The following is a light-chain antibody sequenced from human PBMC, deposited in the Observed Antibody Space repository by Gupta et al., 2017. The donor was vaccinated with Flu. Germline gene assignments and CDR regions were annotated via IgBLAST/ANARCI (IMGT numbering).Light chain of an antibody. V-gene: IGLV2-23*01. CDR2: EDS. Sequence: QSALPLLASESSSPVRSTPISCPGTRSDIGGYTLVSWYQQHPGKAPKVMIYEDSKRPSGASNRFSGSKSGNTASLTIAGLQAEDEGVYYCCSYAGDNTYVFGSGTKVTVL. J-gene: IGLJ1*01. CDR3: CSYAGDNTYV. CDR1: RSDIGGYTL.